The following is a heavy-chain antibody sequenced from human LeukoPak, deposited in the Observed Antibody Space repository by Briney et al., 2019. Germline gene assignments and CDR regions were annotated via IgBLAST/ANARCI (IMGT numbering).Heavy chain of an antibody. D-gene: IGHD4-17*01. CDR3: ARDSLMTTVTLYFYYNGMDV. Sequence: GASVKVSFKASGYTFTGYYMHWVRQAPGQALEWMGGINPNSGCTNYAQKLQGRVTMTRDTSISTTSMELSRLRSDDPAAYYCARDSLMTTVTLYFYYNGMDVWGQGTTVTVSS. J-gene: IGHJ6*02. CDR2: INPNSGCT. V-gene: IGHV1-2*02. CDR1: GYTFTGYY.